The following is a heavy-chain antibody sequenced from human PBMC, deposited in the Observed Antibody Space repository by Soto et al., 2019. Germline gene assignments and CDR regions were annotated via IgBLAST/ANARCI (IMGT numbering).Heavy chain of an antibody. Sequence: EVQLVESGGGLIQPGGSLSLSCSASRFTVSSNYMSWVRQAPGKGLEWVSVIYSGGSTYYADSVKGRFTISRDNSKNTLYLQMNSLRAEDTAVYYCARGAVARYYYYYGMDVWGQGTTVTVSS. J-gene: IGHJ6*02. CDR3: ARGAVARYYYYYGMDV. V-gene: IGHV3-53*01. CDR1: RFTVSSNY. CDR2: IYSGGST. D-gene: IGHD6-19*01.